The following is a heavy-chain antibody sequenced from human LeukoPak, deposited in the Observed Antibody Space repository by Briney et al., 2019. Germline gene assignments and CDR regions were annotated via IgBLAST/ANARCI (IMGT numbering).Heavy chain of an antibody. D-gene: IGHD3-16*01. CDR3: ARAPYTTGRSFYFDS. J-gene: IGHJ4*02. CDR2: IWFDGSNK. V-gene: IGHV3-33*01. Sequence: GGSLRLSCTASGFTFSSYGMHWVRQAPGKGLEWVAGIWFDGSNKYYADPVKGRFTISRDNSDNTLWLQMSRLRAEDTAVYYCARAPYTTGRSFYFDSWGQGTLVTVSA. CDR1: GFTFSSYG.